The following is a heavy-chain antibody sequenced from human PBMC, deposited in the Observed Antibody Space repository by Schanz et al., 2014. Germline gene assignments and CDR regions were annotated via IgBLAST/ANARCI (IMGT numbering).Heavy chain of an antibody. CDR3: ARGRQQLGSFDY. CDR2: IGHSGNT. CDR1: GFTFSDYY. D-gene: IGHD6-13*01. J-gene: IGHJ4*02. V-gene: IGHV4-34*01. Sequence: VQLVESGGDLVQPGGSLRLSCAASGFTFSDYYMTWIRQPPGKGLEWIGDIGHSGNTKDNPSLKSRVTMSVETSKNQFPLKQSSVTAADTAVYYCARGRQQLGSFDYWGPGTLVSVSS.